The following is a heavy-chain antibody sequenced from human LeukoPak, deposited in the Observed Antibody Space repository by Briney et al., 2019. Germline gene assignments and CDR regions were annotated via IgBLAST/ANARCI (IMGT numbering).Heavy chain of an antibody. CDR1: GGSFSGYY. CDR3: AGVGYYDSSGYSRWFDP. Sequence: SETLSLTCAVYGGSFSGYYWSWIRQPPGKGLEWIGEINHSGSTNYNPSLKSRVTISVDTSKNQFSLKLSSVTAADTAVYYCAGVGYYDSSGYSRWFDPWGQGTLVTVSS. J-gene: IGHJ5*02. D-gene: IGHD3-22*01. V-gene: IGHV4-34*01. CDR2: INHSGST.